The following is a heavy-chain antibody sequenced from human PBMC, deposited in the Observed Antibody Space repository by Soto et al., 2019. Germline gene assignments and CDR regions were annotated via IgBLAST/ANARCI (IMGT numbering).Heavy chain of an antibody. V-gene: IGHV4-31*03. J-gene: IGHJ6*03. CDR3: ARGGAPLAYYYMDV. CDR1: GGSISSGGYY. CDR2: IYYSGST. Sequence: PSETLSLTCTVSGGSISSGGYYWSWIRQHPGKGLEWIGYIYYSGSTYYNPSLKSRVTISVDTSKNQFSLKLSSVTAADTAVYYCARGGAPLAYYYMDVWGKGTTVTVSS.